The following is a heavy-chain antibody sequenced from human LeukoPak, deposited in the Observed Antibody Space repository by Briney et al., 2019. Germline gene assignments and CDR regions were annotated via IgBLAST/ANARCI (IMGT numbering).Heavy chain of an antibody. Sequence: PGGSLRLSCVVSGFIFGNEEMDWVRQVPGKGLEWTAYISDTGGRITYGDSVEGRFTISRDNAKNSLYLQMNSLRVEDTAIYYCARGGNYAPFDYWGQGALVAVSS. V-gene: IGHV3-48*03. CDR2: ISDTGGRI. D-gene: IGHD5-24*01. CDR1: GFIFGNEE. CDR3: ARGGNYAPFDY. J-gene: IGHJ4*02.